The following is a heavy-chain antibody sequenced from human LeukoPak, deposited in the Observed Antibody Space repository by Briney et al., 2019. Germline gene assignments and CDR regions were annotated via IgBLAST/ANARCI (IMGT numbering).Heavy chain of an antibody. Sequence: GGSLRLSCAASGFTFSSYGMHWVRQAPGKGLEWVAVIWYDGSNKYYADSVKGRFTISRDNAKNSLYLQMNSLRAEDTAVYYCASGSGSSVPFDYWGQGTLVTVSS. CDR2: IWYDGSNK. CDR1: GFTFSSYG. D-gene: IGHD3-10*01. CDR3: ASGSGSSVPFDY. J-gene: IGHJ4*02. V-gene: IGHV3-33*03.